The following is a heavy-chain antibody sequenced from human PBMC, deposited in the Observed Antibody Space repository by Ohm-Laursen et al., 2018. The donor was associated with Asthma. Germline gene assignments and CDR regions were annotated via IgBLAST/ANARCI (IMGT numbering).Heavy chain of an antibody. D-gene: IGHD3-22*01. CDR1: GFTFSSYA. Sequence: SLRLSCAASGFTFSSYAMHWVRQAPGKGLEYVSAISSNGGSTYYADSVKGRFTISRDNSKNTLYLQMNSLRAEDTAVYYCARGLWDYDSSGYYPFDYWGRGTLVTVSS. CDR2: ISSNGGST. V-gene: IGHV3-64*04. CDR3: ARGLWDYDSSGYYPFDY. J-gene: IGHJ4*02.